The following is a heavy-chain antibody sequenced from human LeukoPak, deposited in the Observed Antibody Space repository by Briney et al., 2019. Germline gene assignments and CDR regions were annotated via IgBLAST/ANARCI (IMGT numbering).Heavy chain of an antibody. J-gene: IGHJ5*02. Sequence: SETLSLTCSVSGGSISSNSHSWGWIRQPPGEGLEWIGNIYYRGTTYYTPSLSSRVTMSVDTSNNPFSLTLNCVTAADTAVYYCARGPFTVTTSPWFDPWGQGTLVTVSS. CDR3: ARGPFTVTTSPWFDP. D-gene: IGHD4-11*01. CDR1: GGSISSNSHS. V-gene: IGHV4-39*07. CDR2: IYYRGTT.